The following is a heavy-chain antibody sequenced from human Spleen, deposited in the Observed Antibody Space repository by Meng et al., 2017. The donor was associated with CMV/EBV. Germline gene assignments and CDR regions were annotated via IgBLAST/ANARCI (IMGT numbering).Heavy chain of an antibody. D-gene: IGHD3-16*01. V-gene: IGHV3-13*01. Sequence: GESLKISCAASGFTFSSNDMHWVRQTTGKGLEWVSAIGTAGDTYYPGSVKGRFTISRDNAKNSLYLEMNSLRVEDTAVYYCGSREGGYWGQGTLVTVSS. CDR2: IGTAGDT. J-gene: IGHJ4*02. CDR3: GSREGGY. CDR1: GFTFSSND.